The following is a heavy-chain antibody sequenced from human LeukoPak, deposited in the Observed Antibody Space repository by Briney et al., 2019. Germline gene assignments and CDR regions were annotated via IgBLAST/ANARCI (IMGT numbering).Heavy chain of an antibody. D-gene: IGHD2-15*01. V-gene: IGHV1-8*02. CDR2: MNPNSGNT. CDR1: GYTFTSYD. J-gene: IGHJ2*01. Sequence: VASVKVSCKASGYTFTSYDINWVRQATGQGLEWMGWMNPNSGNTGYAQKFQGRVTITRDTSTNTLYMELSSLRSEDTAVYYCARDQAAITTPLDWSFALWGRGTLVTVSS. CDR3: ARDQAAITTPLDWSFAL.